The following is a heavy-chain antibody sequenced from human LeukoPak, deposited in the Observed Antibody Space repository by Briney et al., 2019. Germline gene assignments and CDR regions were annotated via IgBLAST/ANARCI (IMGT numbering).Heavy chain of an antibody. CDR3: AKELDSSSWVFDY. J-gene: IGHJ4*02. D-gene: IGHD6-13*01. V-gene: IGHV3-21*04. CDR1: GFTFSSYS. CDR2: ISSSSSYI. Sequence: GGSLRLSCAASGFTFSSYSMNWVRQAPGKGLEWVSSISSSSSYIYYADSVKGRFTISRDNAKNSLYLQMNSLRAEDTAVYYCAKELDSSSWVFDYWGQGTLVTVSS.